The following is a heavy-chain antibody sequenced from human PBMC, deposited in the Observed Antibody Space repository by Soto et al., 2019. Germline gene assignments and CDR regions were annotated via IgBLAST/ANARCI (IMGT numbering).Heavy chain of an antibody. D-gene: IGHD1-26*01. CDR2: INHLETT. Sequence: SETLSLTCTVSGASITFGGYSCICIRQTPWKGLEWIGYINHLETTFYNPSFESRLTLSIDRAKNQFSLKLHSMSAADRAVYFCARGGGSDSFDYWGQGILVTVSS. V-gene: IGHV4-30-2*01. CDR1: GASITFGGYS. J-gene: IGHJ4*02. CDR3: ARGGGSDSFDY.